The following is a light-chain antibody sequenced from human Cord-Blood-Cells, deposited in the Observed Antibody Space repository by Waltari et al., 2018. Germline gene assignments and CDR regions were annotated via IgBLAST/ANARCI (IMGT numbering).Light chain of an antibody. CDR1: SSNIGAGYD. Sequence: QSVLTQPPSVSGAPGQRVTISCTGSSSNIGAGYDVHWYQQLPGTAPKLLIYGTSNRPSGVPYRFSGSKSGTSASLAITGLQAEDEADYYCQSYDSSLSVVFGGGTKLTVL. CDR2: GTS. V-gene: IGLV1-40*01. CDR3: QSYDSSLSVV. J-gene: IGLJ2*01.